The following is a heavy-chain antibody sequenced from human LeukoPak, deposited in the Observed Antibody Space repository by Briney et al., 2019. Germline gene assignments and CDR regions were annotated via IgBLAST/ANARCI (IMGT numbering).Heavy chain of an antibody. J-gene: IGHJ4*02. Sequence: ASVKVSCKASGYTFTSCDINWVRQATGQGLEWMGWMNPNSGNTGYGQSFQGRITMTRDIAIGTAYMELSNLTSEDTAIYYCTRGSSGRRDNWGQGTLVTVSA. CDR2: MNPNSGNT. CDR3: TRGSSGRRDN. CDR1: GYTFTSCD. D-gene: IGHD6-19*01. V-gene: IGHV1-8*01.